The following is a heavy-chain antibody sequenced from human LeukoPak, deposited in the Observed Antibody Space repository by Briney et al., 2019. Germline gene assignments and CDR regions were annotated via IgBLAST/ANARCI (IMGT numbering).Heavy chain of an antibody. CDR2: NSSSSSYI. Sequence: GAPIPSCASSGLTFSSYIMNWVRQAPGKGLEGVSSNSSSSSYIYYADSVKGRFTISRDNSKNSLYLQMNSLRAEDTAVYYCARGPYSSSWYLYWGQGTLVTVSS. CDR1: GLTFSSYI. D-gene: IGHD6-13*01. CDR3: ARGPYSSSWYLY. J-gene: IGHJ4*02. V-gene: IGHV3-21*01.